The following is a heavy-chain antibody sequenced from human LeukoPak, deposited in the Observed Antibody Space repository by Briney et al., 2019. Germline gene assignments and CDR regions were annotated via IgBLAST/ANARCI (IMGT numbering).Heavy chain of an antibody. CDR3: AGGLIAAKENWFDP. V-gene: IGHV1-8*01. D-gene: IGHD6-13*01. Sequence: GASVKVSCKASGYTFTSYDINWVRQATGQGLEWMGWMNPNSGNTGYAQKFQGRVTMTRNTSISTAYMELSSLRSEDTAVCYCAGGLIAAKENWFDPWGQGTLVTVSS. J-gene: IGHJ5*02. CDR1: GYTFTSYD. CDR2: MNPNSGNT.